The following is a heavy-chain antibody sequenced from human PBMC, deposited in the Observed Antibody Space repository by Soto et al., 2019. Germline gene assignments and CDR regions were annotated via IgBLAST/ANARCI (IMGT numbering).Heavy chain of an antibody. CDR1: GGTFSSYA. CDR3: VRMASSGTLNWFDP. V-gene: IGHV1-8*02. J-gene: IGHJ5*02. Sequence: GPSVKVSCKASGGTFSSYAMHWVRQAPGQRLEWMGWMNVNSGNTGYALKFQGRVSMTRNTSIYTVYLELSSLASDDTAVYYCVRMASSGTLNWFDPWGQGTLVTVSS. D-gene: IGHD1-1*01. CDR2: MNVNSGNT.